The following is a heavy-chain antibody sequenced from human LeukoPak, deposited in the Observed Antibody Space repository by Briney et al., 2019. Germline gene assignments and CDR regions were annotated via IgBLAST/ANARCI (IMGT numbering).Heavy chain of an antibody. CDR3: ARAGYDYGDSSYF. CDR2: INPKNGDS. J-gene: IGHJ4*02. V-gene: IGHV1-2*02. D-gene: IGHD4-17*01. CDR1: GYPFTTYY. Sequence: GASVNVSCKASGYPFTTYYIHWVRQAPGQGLEWMGCINPKNGDSKYAQKFQGRVTMTRATSIATAYMEVSRLTSDDTAVYFCARAGYDYGDSSYFWGQGTLVTVSS.